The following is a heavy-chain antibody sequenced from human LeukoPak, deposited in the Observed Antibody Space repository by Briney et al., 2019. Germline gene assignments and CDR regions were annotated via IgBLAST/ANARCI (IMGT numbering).Heavy chain of an antibody. Sequence: ASVKVSCKASGYTFTGYYMHWVRQAPGQGLEWMGWINTNTGNPTYAQGFTGRSVFSLDTSVSTAYLQISSLKAEDTAVYYCARDRPKPPGERYFDYWGQGTLVTVSS. J-gene: IGHJ4*02. CDR2: INTNTGNP. V-gene: IGHV7-4-1*02. D-gene: IGHD3-10*01. CDR3: ARDRPKPPGERYFDY. CDR1: GYTFTGYY.